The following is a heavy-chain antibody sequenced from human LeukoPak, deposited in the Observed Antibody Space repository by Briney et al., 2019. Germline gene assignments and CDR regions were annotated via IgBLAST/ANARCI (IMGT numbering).Heavy chain of an antibody. CDR1: GGSISGYY. CDR3: ARGNPSSGDAFDI. D-gene: IGHD6-19*01. V-gene: IGHV4-59*08. Sequence: PSETLSLTCTVSGGSISGYYCIWIRQPPGKGLEWVGYIYYSGSTSYNPSLRSRVTISVDTSKNQFSLKVSSVTASDTAVYYCARGNPSSGDAFDIWGRGTKVTVSP. CDR2: IYYSGST. J-gene: IGHJ3*02.